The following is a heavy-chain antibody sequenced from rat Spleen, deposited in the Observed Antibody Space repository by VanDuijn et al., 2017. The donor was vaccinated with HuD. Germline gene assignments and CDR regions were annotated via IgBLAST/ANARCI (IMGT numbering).Heavy chain of an antibody. V-gene: IGHV5S13*01. CDR3: VRQDTSGYSNWFAY. Sequence: EVQLVESGGGLVQPGGSLQVSCAASGFIFRNYDMAWVRQAPTKGLEWVASISPSGGATYYRDSVKGRFTVSRDNAKNTLYLQLDSLRSEDTATYYCVRQDTSGYSNWFAYWGQGTLVTVSS. D-gene: IGHD4-3*01. CDR2: ISPSGGAT. CDR1: GFIFRNYD. J-gene: IGHJ3*01.